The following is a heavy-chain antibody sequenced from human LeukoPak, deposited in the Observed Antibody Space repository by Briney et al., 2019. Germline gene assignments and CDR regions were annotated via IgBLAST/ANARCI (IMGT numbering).Heavy chain of an antibody. J-gene: IGHJ4*02. V-gene: IGHV4-59*01. Sequence: SETLSLTCTVSGGSISSYDWSWIRQPPGKGLEGSGYIYYSGSTNYNPSLKSRVTISVDTSKNQFSLKLSSLTAADTAVYYCARGTYGSSWQLEHFDYWGQGTLVTVSS. CDR2: IYYSGST. D-gene: IGHD6-13*01. CDR3: ARGTYGSSWQLEHFDY. CDR1: GGSISSYD.